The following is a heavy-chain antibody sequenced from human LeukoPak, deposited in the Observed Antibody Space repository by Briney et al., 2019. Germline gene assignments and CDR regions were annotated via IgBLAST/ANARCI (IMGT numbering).Heavy chain of an antibody. CDR3: TGNYYGSGSYADFDY. Sequence: GGSLRLSCAASGFTFSGSALHWVRQASGKGLEWVGRIRGTANGYATAYAASVKGRFTISRDDSKNTAFLQMDSLKTEDTAVYYCTGNYYGSGSYADFDYWGQGTLVTVSS. CDR2: IRGTANGYAT. D-gene: IGHD3-10*01. J-gene: IGHJ4*02. CDR1: GFTFSGSA. V-gene: IGHV3-73*01.